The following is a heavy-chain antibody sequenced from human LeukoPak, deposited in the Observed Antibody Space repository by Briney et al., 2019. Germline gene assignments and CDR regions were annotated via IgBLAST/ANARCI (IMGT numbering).Heavy chain of an antibody. J-gene: IGHJ5*02. CDR1: GGSISSYY. CDR2: IYTSRST. V-gene: IGHV4-4*09. D-gene: IGHD3-22*01. Sequence: SETLSLTCTVSGGSISSYYWSWIRQPPGKGLEWIGYIYTSRSTNYNPSLKSRVTISVDTSKNQFSLKLSSVTAADTAVYYCARRGSSGYYAWFDPWGQGTLVTVSS. CDR3: ARRGSSGYYAWFDP.